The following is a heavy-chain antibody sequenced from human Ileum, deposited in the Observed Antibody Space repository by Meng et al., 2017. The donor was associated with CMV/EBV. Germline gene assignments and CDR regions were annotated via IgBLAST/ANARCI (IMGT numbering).Heavy chain of an antibody. D-gene: IGHD2-8*01. CDR3: ARGRYCTSGSCYIDY. Sequence: GGSLRLSCAASGITFSTYWMSWVRQAPGKGLEWVANIKPDGSEKFYVDSVKGRFTISRDNAKNSLYLQVDSLRVEDTALYYCARGRYCTSGSCYIDYWGQGTLVTVSS. CDR2: IKPDGSEK. J-gene: IGHJ4*02. V-gene: IGHV3-7*03. CDR1: GITFSTYW.